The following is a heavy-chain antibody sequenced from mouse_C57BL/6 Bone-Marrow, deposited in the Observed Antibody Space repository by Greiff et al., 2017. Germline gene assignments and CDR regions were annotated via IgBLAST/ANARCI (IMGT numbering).Heavy chain of an antibody. CDR3: ARHYVDPFDY. D-gene: IGHD1-1*01. V-gene: IGHV5-17*01. Sequence: EVQLVESGGGLVKPGGSLKLSCAASGFTFSDYGMHWVRQAPEKGLEWVAYISSGSSTIYYADTVKGRFIISRDNSKNTLFLQMTSLRSEDTAMYYCARHYVDPFDYWGQGTTLTVSS. CDR1: GFTFSDYG. J-gene: IGHJ2*01. CDR2: ISSGSSTI.